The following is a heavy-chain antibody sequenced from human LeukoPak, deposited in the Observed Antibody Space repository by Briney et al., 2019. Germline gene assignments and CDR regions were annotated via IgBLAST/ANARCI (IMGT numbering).Heavy chain of an antibody. CDR1: GGSISSGSYY. J-gene: IGHJ6*03. Sequence: SQTLSLTCTVSGGSISSGSYYWSWIRQPAGKGLEWIGRIYTTGSTNYNPSLKSRVTISVDTSKNQFSLKLSSMTAADTAVYYCVRSSYYYDSSGYYYYYYYYMDVWGKGTTVTVSS. CDR3: VRSSYYYDSSGYYYYYYYYMDV. CDR2: IYTTGST. V-gene: IGHV4-61*02. D-gene: IGHD3-22*01.